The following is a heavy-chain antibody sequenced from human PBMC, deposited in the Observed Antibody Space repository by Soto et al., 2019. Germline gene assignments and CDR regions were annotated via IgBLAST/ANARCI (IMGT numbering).Heavy chain of an antibody. CDR1: GDFISTFY. D-gene: IGHD2-8*01. CDR3: SRGMGRYFDL. CDR2: ISASGRS. Sequence: QVQLQESGPGLVKPSETLSLTCTVSGDFISTFYWSWIRQPAGKGLQSLGRISASGRSNYNPNLQSRAAMSLDTSKNQFSLRLTSLSAADTAVYFCSRGMGRYFDLWGRGTLVTVFS. V-gene: IGHV4-4*07. J-gene: IGHJ2*01.